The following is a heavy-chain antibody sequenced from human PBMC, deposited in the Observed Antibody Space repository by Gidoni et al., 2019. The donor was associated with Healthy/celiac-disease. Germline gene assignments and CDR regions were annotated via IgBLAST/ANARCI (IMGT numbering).Heavy chain of an antibody. CDR1: GFTFSSYS. CDR2: ISSSSSYI. V-gene: IGHV3-21*01. Sequence: EVQLVESGGGLVKPGGSLRLSCAASGFTFSSYSMNWVRQAPGKGLGWVSSISSSSSYIYYADSVKGRFTISRDNAKNSLYLQMNSLRAEDTAVYYCARASLNDAFDIWGQGTMVTVSS. J-gene: IGHJ3*02. CDR3: ARASLNDAFDI.